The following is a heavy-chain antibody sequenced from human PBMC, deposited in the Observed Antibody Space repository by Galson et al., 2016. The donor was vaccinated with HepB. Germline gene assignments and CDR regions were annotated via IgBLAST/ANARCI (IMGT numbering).Heavy chain of an antibody. CDR2: ISYDGSNK. Sequence: SLRLSCAASGFTFSDYAMNWVRQAPGKGLEWVAVISYDGSNKYCADSVKGRFTISRDNSKNTLYLQMNSLRAEDTAMYYCARDSSSTSWYEWREDWGQGTLVIVPP. J-gene: IGHJ4*02. CDR1: GFTFSDYA. D-gene: IGHD6-13*01. CDR3: ARDSSSTSWYEWRED. V-gene: IGHV3-30-3*01.